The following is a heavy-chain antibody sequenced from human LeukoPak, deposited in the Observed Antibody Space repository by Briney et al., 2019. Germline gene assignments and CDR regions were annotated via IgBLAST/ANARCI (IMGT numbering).Heavy chain of an antibody. Sequence: PGGSLRLSCAASGFTFSSYAMSWVRQAPGKGLEWVSAISGSGGSTYYADSVKGRFTISRDNSKNTLYLQMNSLRAEDTAVYYCAKSHANAPITMIVVVILGSFDYWGQGTLVTVSS. D-gene: IGHD3-22*01. V-gene: IGHV3-23*01. CDR3: AKSHANAPITMIVVVILGSFDY. CDR1: GFTFSSYA. J-gene: IGHJ4*02. CDR2: ISGSGGST.